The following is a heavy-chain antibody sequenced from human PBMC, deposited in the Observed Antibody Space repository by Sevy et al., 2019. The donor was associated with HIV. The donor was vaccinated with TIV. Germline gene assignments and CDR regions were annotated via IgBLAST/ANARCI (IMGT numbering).Heavy chain of an antibody. D-gene: IGHD5-18*01. J-gene: IGHJ3*02. CDR3: ARYEEDTSMVNAFDI. CDR2: ISISGIYI. CDR1: GFTFTDSW. V-gene: IGHV3-21*06. Sequence: GGSLRLSCTASGFTFTDSWMHWVRQAPGKGLEWVSSISISGIYIHYADSVKGRFTISRDNAKNSLYLQMNSLRAEDTAVYYCARYEEDTSMVNAFDIWGQGTMVTVSS.